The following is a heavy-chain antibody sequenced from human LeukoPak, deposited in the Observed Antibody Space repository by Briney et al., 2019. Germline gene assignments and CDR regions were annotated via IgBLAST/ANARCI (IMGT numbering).Heavy chain of an antibody. V-gene: IGHV1-69*06. CDR3: ARAGCSGGSCYDY. Sequence: SVKVSCKASGGTFSSYAISWVRQAPGQGLEWMGGIIPIFGTANYAQKFQGRVTITADKSTSTAYMELSSLRPEDTAVYYCARAGCSGGSCYDYWGQGTLVTVSS. J-gene: IGHJ4*02. CDR1: GGTFSSYA. D-gene: IGHD2-15*01. CDR2: IIPIFGTA.